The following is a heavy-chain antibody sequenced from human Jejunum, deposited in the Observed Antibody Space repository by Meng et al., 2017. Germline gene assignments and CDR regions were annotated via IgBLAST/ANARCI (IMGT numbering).Heavy chain of an antibody. CDR1: GHTLTELS. D-gene: IGHD5-24*01. CDR3: ATERGWLQSFLDY. Sequence: ASAKVFCKVSGHTLTELSMHRVRQAPGKGLEWMVGFDREDTETTYAEKFQGRVTMTEDTSTDTAYMELRSLRSEDTAVYYCATERGWLQSFLDYWGQGTLVTVSS. J-gene: IGHJ4*02. CDR2: FDREDTET. V-gene: IGHV1-24*01.